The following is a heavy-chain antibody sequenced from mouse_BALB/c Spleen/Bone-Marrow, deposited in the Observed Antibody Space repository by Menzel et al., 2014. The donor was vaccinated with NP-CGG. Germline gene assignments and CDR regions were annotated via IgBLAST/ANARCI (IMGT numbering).Heavy chain of an antibody. CDR1: GYIFTSYY. D-gene: IGHD1-2*01. CDR2: IYPGNVNT. J-gene: IGHJ3*01. V-gene: IGHV1S56*01. CDR3: ARDYYGYGGFAY. Sequence: QVQLQQSGPELVKPGASVRISCKASGYIFTSYYIYWVKQRPGQGLEWIGWIYPGNVNTKYNEKFKGKATLTADKPSSTAYMQLSSLTSEDSAVYFCARDYYGYGGFAYWGQGTLVTVSA.